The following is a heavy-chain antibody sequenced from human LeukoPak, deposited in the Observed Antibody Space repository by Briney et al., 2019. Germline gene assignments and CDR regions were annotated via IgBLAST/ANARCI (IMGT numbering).Heavy chain of an antibody. J-gene: IGHJ4*02. CDR1: GVTFDYYG. V-gene: IGHV3-20*04. D-gene: IGHD3-10*01. CDR2: INWNGGST. CDR3: ARDFIGHYYGSGVLGY. Sequence: TGGSLRLSGASAGVTFDYYGMSWGRQAPGKGLEWVSGINWNGGSTGYADSVKGRFTISRDNAKNSLYLQMNSLRAEHAALYYCARDFIGHYYGSGVLGYWGQGPLVTVSS.